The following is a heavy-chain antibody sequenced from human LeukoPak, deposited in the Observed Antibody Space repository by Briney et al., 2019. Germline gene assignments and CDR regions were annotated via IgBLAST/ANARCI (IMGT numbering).Heavy chain of an antibody. J-gene: IGHJ6*03. D-gene: IGHD1-26*01. V-gene: IGHV1-2*02. Sequence: ASGKVSCKASGYVFTGHYIHWVRQAPGQGLEWVGWINPKSGGTEYAQKFQGRVTMTRDTSISTAYMELNRLTSDDTAVYYCAKEAGATRFFYMDVWGKGTTVTVSS. CDR2: INPKSGGT. CDR1: GYVFTGHY. CDR3: AKEAGATRFFYMDV.